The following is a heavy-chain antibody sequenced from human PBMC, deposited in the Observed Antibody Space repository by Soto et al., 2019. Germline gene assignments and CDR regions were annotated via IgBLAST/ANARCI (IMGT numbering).Heavy chain of an antibody. D-gene: IGHD5-18*01. J-gene: IGHJ6*02. V-gene: IGHV1-69*12. CDR2: IIPIFGTA. CDR3: ARVGGKGYSYGYYYYYGMDV. Sequence: QVQLVQSGAEVKKPGSSVKVSCKASGGTFSSYAISWVRQAPGQGHEWMGGIIPIFGTANYAQKFQGRVTITADESTSTAYMELSSLRSEDTAVYYCARVGGKGYSYGYYYYYGMDVWGQGTTVTVSS. CDR1: GGTFSSYA.